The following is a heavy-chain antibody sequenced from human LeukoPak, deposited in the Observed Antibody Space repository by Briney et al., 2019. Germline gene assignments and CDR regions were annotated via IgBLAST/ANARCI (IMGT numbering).Heavy chain of an antibody. V-gene: IGHV3-53*01. CDR1: GFTVSSNY. CDR3: ARGGSYLSAFDI. D-gene: IGHD1-26*01. CDR2: IYSGGST. Sequence: PGGSLRLSCAASGFTVSSNYMSWVRQAPGKGLEWVSIIYSGGSTFYADSVKGRFTISRDNSKNALYLQMNSLRAEDTAVYYCARGGSYLSAFDIWGQGTMVTVSS. J-gene: IGHJ3*02.